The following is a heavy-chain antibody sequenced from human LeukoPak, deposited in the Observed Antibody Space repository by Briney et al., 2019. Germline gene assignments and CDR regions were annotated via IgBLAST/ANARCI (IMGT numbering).Heavy chain of an antibody. CDR3: AKVTALASTGALDY. CDR1: GFTFISYW. Sequence: GGSLRLSCAASGFTFISYWMHWVRQAPGKGLVWVSRINSDGSSTTYADSVKGRFTISRDNAKNTLYLQMNSLRADDTAVYYCAKVTALASTGALDYWGQGTLVTVSS. CDR2: INSDGSST. D-gene: IGHD6-19*01. V-gene: IGHV3-74*01. J-gene: IGHJ4*02.